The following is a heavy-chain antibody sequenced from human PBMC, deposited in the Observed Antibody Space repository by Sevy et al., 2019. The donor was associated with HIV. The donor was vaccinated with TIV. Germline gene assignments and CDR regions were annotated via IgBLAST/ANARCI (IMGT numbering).Heavy chain of an antibody. CDR3: ARAAVPRATDNWFDT. CDR2: ISYDGSDK. J-gene: IGHJ5*02. D-gene: IGHD6-19*01. Sequence: GGSLRLSCAASGLTFNSYAFHWVRQAPGKGLEWVAIISYDGSDKYYAGSVKGRFTISRDNSKNTLYLQMNSLRAEDTAVYYCARAAVPRATDNWFDTWGQGTLVTVSS. V-gene: IGHV3-30*04. CDR1: GLTFNSYA.